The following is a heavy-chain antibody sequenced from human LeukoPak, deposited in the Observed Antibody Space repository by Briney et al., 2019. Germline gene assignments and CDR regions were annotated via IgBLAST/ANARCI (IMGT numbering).Heavy chain of an antibody. D-gene: IGHD2-2*01. Sequence: ASVKVFCKASGYTFTGYYMHWVRHAPGQGLEWMGWINPNSGGTNYAQKFQGRVTMTRDASISTAYMELSRLRSDDTSVYYCAIDIVVVPPYYYYGMDVWGQGTTVTVSS. CDR1: GYTFTGYY. CDR2: INPNSGGT. J-gene: IGHJ6*02. CDR3: AIDIVVVPPYYYYGMDV. V-gene: IGHV1-2*02.